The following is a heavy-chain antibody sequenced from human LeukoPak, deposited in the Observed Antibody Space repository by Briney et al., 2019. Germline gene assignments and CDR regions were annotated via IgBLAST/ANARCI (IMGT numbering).Heavy chain of an antibody. CDR1: GFTFSSYS. J-gene: IGHJ3*02. D-gene: IGHD2-21*02. Sequence: GGSLRHSCAASGFTFSSYSVNWVRQAPGKGLEWVSSISSSSSYIYYADSVKGRFTISRDNAKNSLYLQMNSLRAEDTAVYYCAREGAYCGGDCFYDAFDIWGQGTMVTVSS. CDR3: AREGAYCGGDCFYDAFDI. V-gene: IGHV3-21*01. CDR2: ISSSSSYI.